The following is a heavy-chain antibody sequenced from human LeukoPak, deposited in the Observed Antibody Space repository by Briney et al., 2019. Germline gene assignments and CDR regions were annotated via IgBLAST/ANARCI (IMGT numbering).Heavy chain of an antibody. J-gene: IGHJ4*02. CDR2: IYYSGST. CDR1: GGSISSSSYY. V-gene: IGHV4-39*07. D-gene: IGHD5-18*01. Sequence: PSETLSLTCTVSGGSISSSSYYWGWIRQPPGKGLEWIGSIYYSGSTYYNPSLKSRVTISVDTSKNQFSLKLSSVTAADTAVYYCASVYTAMVSYYFDYWGQGTLVTVSS. CDR3: ASVYTAMVSYYFDY.